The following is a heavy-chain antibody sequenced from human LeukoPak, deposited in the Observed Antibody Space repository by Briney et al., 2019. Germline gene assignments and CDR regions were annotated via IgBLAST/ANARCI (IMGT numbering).Heavy chain of an antibody. J-gene: IGHJ4*02. Sequence: GGSLRLSCTASGFTFSDFWMSWVRQAPGKGLEWVADINQDESEKYYVDSLKSRFTISRDNAKNSLYLQMNSLRGEDTAVYYCARPREYRGYDSSIDYWGQGTLVTVSS. D-gene: IGHD5-12*01. V-gene: IGHV3-7*01. CDR3: ARPREYRGYDSSIDY. CDR2: INQDESEK. CDR1: GFTFSDFW.